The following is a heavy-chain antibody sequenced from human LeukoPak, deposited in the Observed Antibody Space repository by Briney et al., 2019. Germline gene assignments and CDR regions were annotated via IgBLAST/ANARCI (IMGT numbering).Heavy chain of an antibody. D-gene: IGHD3-22*01. J-gene: IGHJ3*02. CDR2: IFYSGST. CDR3: ARLVARDSSGSYIAFDI. Sequence: SETLSLTCTVSGGSISSYYWSWIRQPPGKGLEWIGYIFYSGSTNYNPSLKRRVTISVDTSKNQLSLKLTSVTAADAAVYYCARLVARDSSGSYIAFDIWGQGTMVTVSS. V-gene: IGHV4-59*01. CDR1: GGSISSYY.